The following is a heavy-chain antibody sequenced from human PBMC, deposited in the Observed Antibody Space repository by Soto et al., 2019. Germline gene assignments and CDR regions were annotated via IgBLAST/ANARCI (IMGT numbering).Heavy chain of an antibody. CDR2: ISGSGGNT. CDR1: GFTFSIYA. J-gene: IGHJ3*02. Sequence: EVQLLESGGGLVQPGGSLRLSCAASGFTFSIYAMSFVRQTPGKGLEWVSGISGSGGNTYYAESVKGRFTISRDNSRNTVYLQMNSLRVDDTAVYYCAEGAYVSAWFLDAFDIWGQGTMVTVSS. V-gene: IGHV3-23*01. D-gene: IGHD6-19*01. CDR3: AEGAYVSAWFLDAFDI.